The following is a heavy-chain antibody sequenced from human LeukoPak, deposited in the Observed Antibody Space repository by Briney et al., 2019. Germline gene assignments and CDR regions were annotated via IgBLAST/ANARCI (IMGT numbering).Heavy chain of an antibody. CDR3: ARDHATYYYDSSGYYDY. D-gene: IGHD3-22*01. V-gene: IGHV3-23*01. Sequence: GGSLRLSCAASGFTFSSYGMSWVRQAPGKGLEWVSAISGSGSSTFYADSVKGRFTISRDNSKNTLYLQMNSLRAEDTAVYYCARDHATYYYDSSGYYDYWGQGTLVTVSS. J-gene: IGHJ4*02. CDR1: GFTFSSYG. CDR2: ISGSGSST.